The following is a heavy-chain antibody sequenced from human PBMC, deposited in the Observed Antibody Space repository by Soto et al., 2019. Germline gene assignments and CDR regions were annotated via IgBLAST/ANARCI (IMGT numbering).Heavy chain of an antibody. J-gene: IGHJ5*02. CDR1: GFTFSDYY. CDR3: SRGGGGGLFDL. Sequence: QVQLVESGGGLVKPGGSLRLSCATSGFTFSDYYMSWIRQAPGKGLEFVSCISPKGTYRTYADSVKGRFTISRDNAKNSLYLQVNSLRAEDTAVYYCSRGGGGGLFDLWGQGTFVTVSS. CDR2: ISPKGTYR. D-gene: IGHD2-21*01. V-gene: IGHV3-11*06.